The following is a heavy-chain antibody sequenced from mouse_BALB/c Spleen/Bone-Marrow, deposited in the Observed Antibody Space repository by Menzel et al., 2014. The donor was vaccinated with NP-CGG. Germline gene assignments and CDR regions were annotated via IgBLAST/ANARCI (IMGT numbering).Heavy chain of an antibody. CDR1: GFDFRTYW. D-gene: IGHD1-1*01. CDR3: ARMGYYGWLAY. V-gene: IGHV4-1*02. Sequence: EVQVVGSGGGLVQPGGFLKLSCAASGFDFRTYWMSWVRQAPGKGLEWIGEINPDSKTKNYAPSLKDKFIISRDNAKNTLYLQMSKVRSEDTALYYCARMGYYGWLAYWGQGTLVTVSA. J-gene: IGHJ3*01. CDR2: INPDSKTK.